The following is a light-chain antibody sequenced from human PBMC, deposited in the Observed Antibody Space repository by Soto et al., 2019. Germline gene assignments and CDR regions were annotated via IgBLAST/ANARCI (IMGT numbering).Light chain of an antibody. CDR2: KAS. Sequence: DIQMNQSPSTLSGSLGEGVTITCEASQTISSWLAWYQQKLGKAPKLLIYKASTLKSGVPSRFSGSGSGTEFTLTISSLQPDDFATYYCQHYNSYSEAFGQGTKVDIK. J-gene: IGKJ1*01. CDR3: QHYNSYSEA. V-gene: IGKV1-5*03. CDR1: QTISSW.